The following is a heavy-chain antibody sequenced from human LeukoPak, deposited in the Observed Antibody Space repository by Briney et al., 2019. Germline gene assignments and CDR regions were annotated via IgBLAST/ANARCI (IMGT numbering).Heavy chain of an antibody. J-gene: IGHJ6*03. CDR3: ARSYRRGSSDYYYYMDV. CDR2: INPSGGST. D-gene: IGHD3-10*01. Sequence: ASVNVSCKASGYTFSSYYMHWVRQAPGQGLEWMGIINPSGGSTTYAQKFQGRVIMTRDTSTSTVYMELSSLRSEDTAVYYCARSYRRGSSDYYYYMDVWGKGTTVTVSS. CDR1: GYTFSSYY. V-gene: IGHV1-46*01.